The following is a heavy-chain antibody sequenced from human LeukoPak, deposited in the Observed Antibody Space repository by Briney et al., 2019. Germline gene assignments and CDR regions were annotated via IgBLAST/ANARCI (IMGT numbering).Heavy chain of an antibody. V-gene: IGHV3-23*01. Sequence: GGSLRLSCAASGFTFNNYAMNWVRQAPGEGLEWVSAISVSGGSTYYADSVEGRFTISRDNSKNTLFLQMSSLRAEDTALYYCAKGSVYGDYYFDYWGQGTLVTVSS. D-gene: IGHD4-17*01. CDR3: AKGSVYGDYYFDY. CDR2: ISVSGGST. J-gene: IGHJ4*02. CDR1: GFTFNNYA.